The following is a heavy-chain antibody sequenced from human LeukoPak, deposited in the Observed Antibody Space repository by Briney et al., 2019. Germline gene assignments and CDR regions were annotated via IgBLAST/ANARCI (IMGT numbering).Heavy chain of an antibody. CDR3: ARGSIAVAGTYVY. J-gene: IGHJ4*02. Sequence: GGSLRLSCAASGFTFSSYSMNWVRQAPGKGLEWVSSISSSSSYIYYADPVKGRFTISRDNVKNSLYLQMNSLRAEDTAVYYCARGSIAVAGTYVYWGQGTLVTVSS. V-gene: IGHV3-21*01. CDR2: ISSSSSYI. CDR1: GFTFSSYS. D-gene: IGHD6-19*01.